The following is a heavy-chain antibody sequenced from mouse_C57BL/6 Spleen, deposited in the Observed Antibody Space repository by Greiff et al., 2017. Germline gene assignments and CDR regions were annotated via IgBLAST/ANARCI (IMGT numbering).Heavy chain of an antibody. CDR3: ARRVVYYDTYYAMGY. CDR1: GYTFTDYY. Sequence: EVQLQQSGPVLVKPGASVKMSCKVSGYTFTDYYMNWVKQSHGKSLEWIGVINPYNGGTSYNQKFKGKATLIVDKSSSTAYMGLNSLTSEDSAVYYFARRVVYYDTYYAMGYRGQGTSVTVSS. J-gene: IGHJ4*01. V-gene: IGHV1-19*01. CDR2: INPYNGGT. D-gene: IGHD2-4*01.